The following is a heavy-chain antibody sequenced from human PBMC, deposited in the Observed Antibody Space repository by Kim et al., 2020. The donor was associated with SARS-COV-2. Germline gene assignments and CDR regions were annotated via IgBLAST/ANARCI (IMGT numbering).Heavy chain of an antibody. V-gene: IGHV4-34*01. Sequence: SETLSLTCAVYGGSFSGYYWSWIRQPPGKGLEWIGEINHSGSTNYNPSLKSRVTISVDTSKNQFSLKLSSVTAADTAVYYCARAIRTPLDVWGQGTTVTVSS. CDR2: INHSGST. CDR1: GGSFSGYY. CDR3: ARAIRTPLDV. J-gene: IGHJ6*02.